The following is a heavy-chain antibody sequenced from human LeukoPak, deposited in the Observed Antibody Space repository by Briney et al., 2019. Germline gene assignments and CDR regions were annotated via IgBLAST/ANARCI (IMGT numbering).Heavy chain of an antibody. J-gene: IGHJ4*02. CDR3: AKEVGAAAGTDNTFDY. V-gene: IGHV3-30*04. Sequence: PGGSLRLSCAASGFTFSNYFMHWVRQAPGKGLEWVADIASDGSHTFYVESVKGRFTISRDNSKNTLYLQMNSLRAEDTAVYYCAKEVGAAAGTDNTFDYWGQGTLVTVSS. CDR1: GFTFSNYF. CDR2: IASDGSHT. D-gene: IGHD6-13*01.